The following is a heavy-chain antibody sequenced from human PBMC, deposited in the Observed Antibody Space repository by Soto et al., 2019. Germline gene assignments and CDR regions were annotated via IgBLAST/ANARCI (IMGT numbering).Heavy chain of an antibody. CDR3: AREVLRFLDNYYYYYMDV. CDR1: GGSISSYY. J-gene: IGHJ6*03. Sequence: SETLSLTCTVSGGSISSYYWSWIRQPPGKGLEWIGYIYYSGSTNYNPSLKSRVTISVDTSKNQFSLKLSSVTAADTAVYYCAREVLRFLDNYYYYYMDVWGKGTTVTVSS. CDR2: IYYSGST. D-gene: IGHD3-3*01. V-gene: IGHV4-59*01.